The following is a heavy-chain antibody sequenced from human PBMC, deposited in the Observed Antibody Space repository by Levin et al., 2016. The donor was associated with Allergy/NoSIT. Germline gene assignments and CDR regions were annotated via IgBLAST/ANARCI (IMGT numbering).Heavy chain of an antibody. CDR3: AKDYGRYSSSSEYFQH. CDR2: ISGSGGST. D-gene: IGHD6-13*01. V-gene: IGHV3-23*01. Sequence: WIRQPPGKGLEWVSAISGSGGSTYYADSVKGRFTISRDNSKNTLYLQMNSLRAEDTAVYYCAKDYGRYSSSSEYFQHWGQGTLVTVSS. J-gene: IGHJ1*01.